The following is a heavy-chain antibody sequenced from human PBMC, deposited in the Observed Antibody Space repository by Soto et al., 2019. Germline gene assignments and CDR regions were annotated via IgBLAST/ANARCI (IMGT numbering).Heavy chain of an antibody. V-gene: IGHV3-23*01. D-gene: IGHD1-26*01. CDR3: AKVLRPDGRYDLDS. Sequence: EVQLLESGGGLAQPGGSLRLSCAASGFSFRIYAMNWVRQAPGKGLEWVSVMIGDGTSWDYADSVRGRFTISRDNSKNTLYLEMNNLRTEDTAVYYCAKVLRPDGRYDLDSWGQGTLVIVSS. J-gene: IGHJ4*02. CDR2: MIGDGTSW. CDR1: GFSFRIYA.